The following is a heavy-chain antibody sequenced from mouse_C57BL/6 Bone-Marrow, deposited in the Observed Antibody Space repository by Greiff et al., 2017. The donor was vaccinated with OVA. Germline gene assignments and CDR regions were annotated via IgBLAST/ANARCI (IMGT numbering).Heavy chain of an antibody. CDR1: GYSITSGYY. J-gene: IGHJ1*03. Sequence: EVQLQQSGPGLVKPSQSLSLTCSVTGYSITSGYYWNWLRQFPGNKLEWMGYISYDGSNNYNPSLKNRISITRDTSKNQFFLKLNSVTTEDTATYYCARGPTVVAHYWYFDVWGKGTTVTVSS. CDR2: ISYDGSN. V-gene: IGHV3-6*01. D-gene: IGHD1-1*01. CDR3: ARGPTVVAHYWYFDV.